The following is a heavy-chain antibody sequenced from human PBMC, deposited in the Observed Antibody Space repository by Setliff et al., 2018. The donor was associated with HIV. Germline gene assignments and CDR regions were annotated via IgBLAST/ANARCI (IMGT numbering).Heavy chain of an antibody. CDR1: GGSISSGGYY. CDR2: IHNSGST. J-gene: IGHJ4*02. Sequence: LSLTCSVSGGSISSGGYYWSWIRQHPGKGLEWIGYIHNSGSTYYNPSLRSRVTMSIDTSKNQFSLKVKSVTAADTAVYYCARGGSYYDTSGYPLPLDYWGQGTLVTVSS. CDR3: ARGGSYYDTSGYPLPLDY. V-gene: IGHV4-31*03. D-gene: IGHD3-22*01.